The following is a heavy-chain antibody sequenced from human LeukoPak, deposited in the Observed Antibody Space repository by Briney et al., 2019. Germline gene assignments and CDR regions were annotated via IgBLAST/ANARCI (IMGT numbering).Heavy chain of an antibody. CDR1: GGSISSYY. Sequence: PSETLSLTCTVSGGSISSYYWSWIRQPPGKGLEWIGYIYYSGSTNYNPSLKSRVTISVDTSKNQFSLKLSSVTAADTAVYYCARSCGGDCPFDYWGRGTLVTVSS. J-gene: IGHJ4*02. CDR2: IYYSGST. D-gene: IGHD2-21*01. V-gene: IGHV4-59*01. CDR3: ARSCGGDCPFDY.